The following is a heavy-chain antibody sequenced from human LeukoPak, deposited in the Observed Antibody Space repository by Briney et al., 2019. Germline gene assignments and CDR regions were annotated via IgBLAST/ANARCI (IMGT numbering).Heavy chain of an antibody. CDR1: GFTVSSNY. J-gene: IGHJ6*02. CDR2: IYSGGST. D-gene: IGHD5-18*01. CDR3: ARERRYSYGRYYYYGMDV. V-gene: IGHV3-66*01. Sequence: SGGSLRLSCAASGFTVSSNYMSWVRQAPGKGLEWVSVIYSGGSTYYADSVKGRFTISRDNSKNTLYLQMNSLRAEDTAVYYCARERRYSYGRYYYYGMDVWGQGTTVTVSS.